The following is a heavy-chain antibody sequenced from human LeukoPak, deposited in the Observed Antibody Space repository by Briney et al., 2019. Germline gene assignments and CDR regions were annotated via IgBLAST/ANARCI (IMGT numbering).Heavy chain of an antibody. V-gene: IGHV1-2*02. D-gene: IGHD3-10*01. CDR2: INPNSGGT. J-gene: IGHJ4*02. CDR1: GYTFTGYY. CDR3: ARGPDYYGSGSYELVY. Sequence: GASVKVSCKASGYTFTGYYIHRVRQAPGQGLEWMGWINPNSGGTNYAQKFQGRVTMTRDTSISTAYMELSRLRSDDTAVYYCARGPDYYGSGSYELVYWGQGTLVTVSS.